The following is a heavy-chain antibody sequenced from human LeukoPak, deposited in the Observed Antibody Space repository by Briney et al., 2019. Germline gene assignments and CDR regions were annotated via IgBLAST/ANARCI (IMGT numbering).Heavy chain of an antibody. J-gene: IGHJ3*02. CDR3: ARVTGRDAFDI. CDR2: ICYSGSN. D-gene: IGHD1-14*01. CDR1: GGSISSHY. V-gene: IGHV4-59*11. Sequence: ETLSLTCTASGGSISSHYWSWIRQPPGKGLEWIGYICYSGSNNYNPSLKSRGSISVDTSKNPFSLKLCSVTAADTAVYYCARVTGRDAFDIWGQGTMVTVSS.